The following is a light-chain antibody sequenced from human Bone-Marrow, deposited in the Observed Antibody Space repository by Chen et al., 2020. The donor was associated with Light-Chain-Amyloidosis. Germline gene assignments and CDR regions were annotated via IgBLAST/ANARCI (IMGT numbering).Light chain of an antibody. Sequence: IVLPQSPGTLSLSPGEGANRSCRASQTISSNYLTWYQQKFGQAPRLLIYGSSSRATGIPYRFTGSGSGTAFTLTINRLEPEDFAMYYCQQYGTSPLTFGGGTKVEIK. CDR1: QTISSNY. CDR2: GSS. V-gene: IGKV3-20*01. J-gene: IGKJ4*01. CDR3: QQYGTSPLT.